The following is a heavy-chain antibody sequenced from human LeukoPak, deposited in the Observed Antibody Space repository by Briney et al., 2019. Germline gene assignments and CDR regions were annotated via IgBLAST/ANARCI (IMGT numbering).Heavy chain of an antibody. V-gene: IGHV3-23*01. CDR2: ISGGGGST. CDR1: GFXFRTYA. D-gene: IGHD3-9*01. CDR3: AKEKALRDYDILTGYFDY. Sequence: PGGSLGLSCAASGFXFRTYAISWVRQAPGKGLEWVSAISGGGGSTYYADSVKGRFTISRDSSKNTLYLQMNSLRAEDTAVYYCAKEKALRDYDILTGYFDYWGQGTLVTVSS. J-gene: IGHJ4*02.